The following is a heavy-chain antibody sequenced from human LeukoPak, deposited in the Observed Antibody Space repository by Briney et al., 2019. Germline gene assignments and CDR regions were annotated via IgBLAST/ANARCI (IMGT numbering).Heavy chain of an antibody. CDR1: GFTFSDYY. CDR2: ISSSSSTI. D-gene: IGHD5-18*01. Sequence: GGSLRLSCAASGFTFSDYYMSWVRQAPGKGLEWVSYISSSSSTIYYADSVKGRFTISRDNAKNSLYLQMNSLRAEDTAVYYCAGPRGYNHGASDYWGQGTLVTVSS. V-gene: IGHV3-11*04. J-gene: IGHJ4*02. CDR3: AGPRGYNHGASDY.